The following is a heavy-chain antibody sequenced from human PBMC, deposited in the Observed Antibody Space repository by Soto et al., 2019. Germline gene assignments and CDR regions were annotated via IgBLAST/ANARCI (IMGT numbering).Heavy chain of an antibody. CDR3: AKTIMVPHFDY. D-gene: IGHD2-8*01. Sequence: GGSLRLSCAASGFTLSSYAMSWVRQAPGKGLEWVSLISGSGNSTYYADSVKGRFTISRDKSKNTLYLQMNSLRAEDTAVYYCAKTIMVPHFDYWGQGTLVTVS. CDR1: GFTLSSYA. CDR2: ISGSGNST. J-gene: IGHJ4*02. V-gene: IGHV3-23*01.